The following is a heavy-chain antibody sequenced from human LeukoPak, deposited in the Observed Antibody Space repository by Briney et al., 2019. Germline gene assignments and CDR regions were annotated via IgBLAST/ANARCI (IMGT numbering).Heavy chain of an antibody. D-gene: IGHD5-18*01. V-gene: IGHV4-59*11. CDR2: FSYSGST. Sequence: SETLSLTCTVSGASISSHYWSWIRQPPGKGLEWIGDFSYSGSTNYNPSLKSRVTISADTSKNQFSLKLSSVTAADTAVYYCARAGGVHDTPMDLDYWGQGILVTVSS. CDR1: GASISSHY. CDR3: ARAGGVHDTPMDLDY. J-gene: IGHJ4*02.